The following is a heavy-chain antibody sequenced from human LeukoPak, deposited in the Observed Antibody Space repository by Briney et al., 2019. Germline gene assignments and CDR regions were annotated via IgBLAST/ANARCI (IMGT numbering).Heavy chain of an antibody. D-gene: IGHD1-7*01. CDR2: TVGGGDGT. CDR3: ARKAQYNGHYPLDY. Sequence: GGSLRLSCAASGFTFSSTSKSWVRQAPGKGLEWVAVTVGGGDGTYYADSVKGRFTISRDSSKNTLFLQMNSLRAEDTALYFCARKAQYNGHYPLDYWGQGTLVTVSS. CDR1: GFTFSSTS. V-gene: IGHV3-23*01. J-gene: IGHJ4*02.